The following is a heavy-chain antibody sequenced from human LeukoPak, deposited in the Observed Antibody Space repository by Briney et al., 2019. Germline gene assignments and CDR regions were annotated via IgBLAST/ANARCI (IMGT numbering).Heavy chain of an antibody. CDR1: GFTFSDYY. Sequence: PGGSLRLSCAASGFTFSDYYMSWIRQAPGKGLEWVSYISSSGSTIYYADSVKGRFTISRDNAKNSLYLQMNSLRAEDTAVYYCARDSYSSSWYYYYYYMDVWGKGTTVTVSS. CDR2: ISSSGSTI. CDR3: ARDSYSSSWYYYYYYMDV. V-gene: IGHV3-11*04. D-gene: IGHD6-13*01. J-gene: IGHJ6*03.